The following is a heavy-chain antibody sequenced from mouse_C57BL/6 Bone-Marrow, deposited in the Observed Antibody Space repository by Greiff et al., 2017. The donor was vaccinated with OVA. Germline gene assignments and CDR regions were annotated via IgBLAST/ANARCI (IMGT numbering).Heavy chain of an antibody. CDR1: GFTFSDYY. CDR2: ISNGGGST. J-gene: IGHJ4*01. V-gene: IGHV5-12*01. CDR3: ASLLAYSSLYAMDY. D-gene: IGHD2-12*01. Sequence: EVQGVESGGGLVQPAGSLKLSCAASGFTFSDYYMYWVRQTPEKRLEWVAYISNGGGSTYYPDTVKGRFTISRDNAKNTLYLQMSRLKSEDTAMYYCASLLAYSSLYAMDYWGQGTSVTVSS.